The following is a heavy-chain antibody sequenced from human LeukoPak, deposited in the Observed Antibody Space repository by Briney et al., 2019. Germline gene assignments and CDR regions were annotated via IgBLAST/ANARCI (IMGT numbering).Heavy chain of an antibody. D-gene: IGHD6-6*01. Sequence: ASVKVSCKASGYTFTGYYTHWVRQAPGQGLEWMGWINPNSGGTNYAQKFQGRVTMTRDTSISTAYMELSRLRSDDTAVYYCARARIAARPTFDYWGQGTLVTVSS. CDR3: ARARIAARPTFDY. CDR2: INPNSGGT. CDR1: GYTFTGYY. J-gene: IGHJ4*02. V-gene: IGHV1-2*02.